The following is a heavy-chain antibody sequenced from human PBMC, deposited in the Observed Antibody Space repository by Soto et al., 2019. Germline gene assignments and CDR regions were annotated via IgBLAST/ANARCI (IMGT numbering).Heavy chain of an antibody. V-gene: IGHV3-23*01. CDR2: MRVRCXXT. CDR1: GFIFITDA. J-gene: IGHJ6*02. CDR3: AKNSGSYYYSGMDV. D-gene: IGHD5-12*01. Sequence: PGWSLRVTCAASGFIFITDAVSWVRKAPGQAHQLXSAMRVRCXXTYYADSVKGRFTISRDISKNTLYLQMNSLRADDTAVYYCAKNSGSYYYSGMDVWGQGTTVTVSS.